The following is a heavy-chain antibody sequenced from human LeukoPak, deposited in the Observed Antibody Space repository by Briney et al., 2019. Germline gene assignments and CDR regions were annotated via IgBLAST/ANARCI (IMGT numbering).Heavy chain of an antibody. Sequence: GSLRLSCAASGFTFNSYAMSWVRQAPGKGLEWVSAVSGSGGSTYYADSVKGRFTISRDNSKNTLYLQMNSLRAEDTAVYYCAKENNDYGDYVGAFDIWGQGTMVTVSS. V-gene: IGHV3-23*01. J-gene: IGHJ3*02. CDR3: AKENNDYGDYVGAFDI. D-gene: IGHD4-17*01. CDR1: GFTFNSYA. CDR2: VSGSGGST.